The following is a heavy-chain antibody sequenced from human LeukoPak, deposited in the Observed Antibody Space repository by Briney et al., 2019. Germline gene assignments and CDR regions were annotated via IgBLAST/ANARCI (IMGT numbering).Heavy chain of an antibody. CDR2: IWYDGSNK. CDR1: GFTFSSYG. D-gene: IGHD1-26*01. J-gene: IGHJ4*02. Sequence: GGSRRLSCAASGFTFSSYGMHWVRQAPGKGLEWLAVIWYDGSNKYYADSVKGRFTISRDNSKNTLYLQMNSLRAEDAAIYYCAKAFAFVGANFFDYWGQGTLVTVSS. V-gene: IGHV3-33*06. CDR3: AKAFAFVGANFFDY.